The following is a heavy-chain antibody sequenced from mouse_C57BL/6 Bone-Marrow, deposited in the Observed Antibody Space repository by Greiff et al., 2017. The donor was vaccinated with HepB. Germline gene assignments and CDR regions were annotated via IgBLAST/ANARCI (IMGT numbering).Heavy chain of an antibody. J-gene: IGHJ2*01. Sequence: EVQRVESGGDLVKPGGSLKLSCAASGFTFSSYGMSWVRQTPDKRLEWVATISSGGSYTYYPDSVKGRFTISRDNAKNTLYLQMSSLKSEDTAMYYCARRGYYGSSPDYWGQGTTLTVSS. CDR2: ISSGGSYT. D-gene: IGHD1-1*01. CDR3: ARRGYYGSSPDY. V-gene: IGHV5-6*01. CDR1: GFTFSSYG.